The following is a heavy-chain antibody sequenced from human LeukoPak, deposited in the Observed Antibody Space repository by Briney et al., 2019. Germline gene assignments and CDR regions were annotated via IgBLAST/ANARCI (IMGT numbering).Heavy chain of an antibody. V-gene: IGHV3-48*02. Sequence: GGSLRLSCAASGFTFNTFSMNWVRQAPGKGLEWVSYISSSGSTIYYVDSVKGRFTISRDNAKNSLYLQMNSLRDEDTAVYYCAGDPIVGADDGFDIWGQGTMVTVSS. CDR2: ISSSGSTI. J-gene: IGHJ3*02. CDR3: AGDPIVGADDGFDI. D-gene: IGHD1-26*01. CDR1: GFTFNTFS.